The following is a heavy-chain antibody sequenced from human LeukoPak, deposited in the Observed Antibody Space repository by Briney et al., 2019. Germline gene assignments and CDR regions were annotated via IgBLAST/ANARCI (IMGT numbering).Heavy chain of an antibody. J-gene: IGHJ4*02. Sequence: ASVKVSCKASGYSFTGYGINWVRQAPGQGLEWTGWISNDNGITNYAQQFQGRVTMDTETYTSTAYMELRSLRSDDTAVYYCARGGFDYYGSGRAFDFWGQGTLVTVSS. V-gene: IGHV1-18*01. CDR1: GYSFTGYG. CDR3: ARGGFDYYGSGRAFDF. D-gene: IGHD3-10*01. CDR2: ISNDNGIT.